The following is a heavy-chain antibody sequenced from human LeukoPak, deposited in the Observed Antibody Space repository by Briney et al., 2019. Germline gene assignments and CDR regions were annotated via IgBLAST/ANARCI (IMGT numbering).Heavy chain of an antibody. Sequence: GGSLRLSCAASGFTFSSYGMHWVRQAPGKGLEWVAFIRYDGSNKYYADSVKGRFTISRDNSKNTLYLRMNSLRAEDTAVYYCAKDVDSSGWYYFDYWGQGTLVTVSS. CDR1: GFTFSSYG. V-gene: IGHV3-30*02. CDR2: IRYDGSNK. D-gene: IGHD6-19*01. J-gene: IGHJ4*02. CDR3: AKDVDSSGWYYFDY.